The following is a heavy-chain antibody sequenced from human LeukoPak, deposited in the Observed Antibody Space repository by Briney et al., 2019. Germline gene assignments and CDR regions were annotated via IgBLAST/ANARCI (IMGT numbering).Heavy chain of an antibody. CDR2: IYYSGST. V-gene: IGHV4-30-4*01. J-gene: IGHJ6*02. CDR3: ARDSYYYGMDV. Sequence: PSETLSLTCTVSGGSISSGDYYWSWIRQPPGKGLEWIGYIYYSGSTYYNPSLKSRVTISVETSKNQFSLKLSSVTAADTAVYYCARDSYYYGMDVWGQGTTVTVSS. CDR1: GGSISSGDYY.